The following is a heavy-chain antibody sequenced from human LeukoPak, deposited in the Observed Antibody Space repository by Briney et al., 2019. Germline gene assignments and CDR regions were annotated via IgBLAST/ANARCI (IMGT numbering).Heavy chain of an antibody. CDR2: ITWDGGST. CDR1: GFTFDNYA. CDR3: VKVLKPFDASGYFDF. J-gene: IGHJ4*02. V-gene: IGHV3-43D*03. D-gene: IGHD3-22*01. Sequence: GGSLRLSCAASGFTFDNYAMHWVRQAPGKGLEWVSLITWDGGSTYYGDSVKGRFTISRDNRKNSLYLQMHSLRDEDTALYYCVKVLKPFDASGYFDFWGQGTLVIVSS.